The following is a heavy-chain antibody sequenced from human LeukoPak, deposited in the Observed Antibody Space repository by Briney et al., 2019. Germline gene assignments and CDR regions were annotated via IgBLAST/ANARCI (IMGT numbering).Heavy chain of an antibody. V-gene: IGHV5-51*01. J-gene: IGHJ4*02. Sequence: GESLKISCKGSGYSFTTYWIGWVRQMPGKGLEWMGIIYPGDSDTRYSPSFQGQVTISADKSISTAYLQWSSLKASDTAMYYCARQPYYYDTSGLGSFDYWGQGTLVTVSS. D-gene: IGHD3-22*01. CDR2: IYPGDSDT. CDR3: ARQPYYYDTSGLGSFDY. CDR1: GYSFTTYW.